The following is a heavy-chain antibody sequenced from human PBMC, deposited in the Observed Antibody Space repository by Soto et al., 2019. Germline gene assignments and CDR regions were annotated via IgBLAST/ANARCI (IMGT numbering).Heavy chain of an antibody. J-gene: IGHJ4*02. CDR1: GFSLSTNEVG. CDR2: IYWNDDA. Sequence: SGPTLVNPTQTLTLTCTFSGFSLSTNEVGVGWIRQPSGKALEWLALIYWNDDARYSPSLKNRLTITKDTSKNQVVLTMTNMDPVDTATYYCIHDGKLGYTGYDRFDYWGQGILVTVSS. V-gene: IGHV2-5*01. D-gene: IGHD5-12*01. CDR3: IHDGKLGYTGYDRFDY.